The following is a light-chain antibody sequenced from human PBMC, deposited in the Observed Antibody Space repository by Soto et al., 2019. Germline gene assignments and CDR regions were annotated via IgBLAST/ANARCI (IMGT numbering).Light chain of an antibody. CDR2: EGS. CDR3: CSYAGSSTFYV. Sequence: QSVLTQPASESGSPGQSITISCTGTSSDVGSYNLVSWYQQHPGKAPKLMIYEGSKRPSGVSNRFSGSKSGNTASLTISGLQAEDEADYYCCSYAGSSTFYVFGTGTKLTVL. V-gene: IGLV2-23*03. CDR1: SSDVGSYNL. J-gene: IGLJ1*01.